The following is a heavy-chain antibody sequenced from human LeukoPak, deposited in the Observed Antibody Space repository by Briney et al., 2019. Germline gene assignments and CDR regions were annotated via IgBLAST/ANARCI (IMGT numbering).Heavy chain of an antibody. CDR2: ISSSSSYI. D-gene: IGHD3-16*01. J-gene: IGHJ5*02. V-gene: IGHV3-21*01. CDR3: ARFGAWWFDP. CDR1: GFTFSSYS. Sequence: GGSLRLSCAASGFTFSSYSMNWVRQAPGKGLEWVSSISSSSSYIYYAASVKGRFTISRDNAKNSLYLQMNSLRAEDTAVYYCARFGAWWFDPWGQGTLVTVSS.